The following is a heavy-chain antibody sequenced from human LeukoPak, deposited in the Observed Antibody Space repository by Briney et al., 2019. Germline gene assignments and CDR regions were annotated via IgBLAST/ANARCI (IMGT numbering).Heavy chain of an antibody. CDR3: AKVYEYGDNDWFDS. J-gene: IGHJ5*01. Sequence: GGSLRLSCGASGFTFSSYGMHWVRQAPDKGLEWVAFIRYDGSNKNYADYVKGRFTISRDNSKNTLYLQMNSLRAEDTAVYYCAKVYEYGDNDWFDSWSQGTLVTVSS. CDR2: IRYDGSNK. D-gene: IGHD4-17*01. CDR1: GFTFSSYG. V-gene: IGHV3-30*02.